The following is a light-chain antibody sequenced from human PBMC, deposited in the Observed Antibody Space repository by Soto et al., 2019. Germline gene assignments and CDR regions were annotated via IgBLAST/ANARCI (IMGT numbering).Light chain of an antibody. Sequence: QSALTQPRSVXGSPGQSVTISCTGTSSDVGGYNYVSWYQQHPGKVPKLMIYDVSKRPSGVLDRFSGSKSGSTASLTISGLQAEDEADYYCCSYAGSYTYVFGTGTKVTVL. V-gene: IGLV2-11*01. CDR2: DVS. CDR3: CSYAGSYTYV. J-gene: IGLJ1*01. CDR1: SSDVGGYNY.